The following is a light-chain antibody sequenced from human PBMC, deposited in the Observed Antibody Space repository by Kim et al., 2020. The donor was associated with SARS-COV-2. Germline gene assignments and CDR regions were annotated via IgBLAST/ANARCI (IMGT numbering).Light chain of an antibody. J-gene: IGKJ2*01. V-gene: IGKV1-5*03. Sequence: SSSEGDRVTITCRASQSISSWLAWYQQKPGKAPQVLIYKASTLESGVPSRFSGSGSGTEFTLTISSLQPDDFATYYCQQYHTYSYTFGQGTKLEI. CDR2: KAS. CDR1: QSISSW. CDR3: QQYHTYSYT.